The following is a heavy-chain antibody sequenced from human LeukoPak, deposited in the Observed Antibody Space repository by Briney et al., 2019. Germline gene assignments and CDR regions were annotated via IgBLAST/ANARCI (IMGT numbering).Heavy chain of an antibody. J-gene: IGHJ4*02. D-gene: IGHD5-24*01. CDR2: ISSSSSYI. Sequence: GRSLRLSCAASGFTFSSYSMNWVRQAPGKGLEWVSSISSSSSYIYYADSVKGRFTISRDNAKNSLYLQMNSLRAEDTAVYYCARVMKARWLQSGSWPSTLDYWGQGTLVTVSS. CDR1: GFTFSSYS. CDR3: ARVMKARWLQSGSWPSTLDY. V-gene: IGHV3-21*01.